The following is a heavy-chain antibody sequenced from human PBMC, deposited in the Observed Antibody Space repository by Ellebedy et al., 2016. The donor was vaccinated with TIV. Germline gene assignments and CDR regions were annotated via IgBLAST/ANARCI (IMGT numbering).Heavy chain of an antibody. CDR1: GYTFTDYY. Sequence: AASVKVSCKASGYTFTDYYMHWVRQVPGQGLEWMGWINGNSGDTNYAQKFQGRVTMTRDTSITTAYMELSRLRPDDTAVYFCARGLNGWYYYWGQGTLVTVSS. CDR2: INGNSGDT. J-gene: IGHJ4*02. CDR3: ARGLNGWYYY. D-gene: IGHD6-19*01. V-gene: IGHV1-2*02.